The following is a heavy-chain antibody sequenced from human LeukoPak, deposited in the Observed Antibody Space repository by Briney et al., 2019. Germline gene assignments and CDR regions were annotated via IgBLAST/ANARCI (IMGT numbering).Heavy chain of an antibody. V-gene: IGHV3-74*01. CDR1: GFTLSNYW. J-gene: IGHJ4*02. CDR3: AREDSGAVALDY. CDR2: INSDGSST. Sequence: GGSLRLSCAASGFTLSNYWMHWVRQAPGKGLVWVSRINSDGSSTTYADSVKGRFTISRDNARNTLYLQMNSLRAEDTAVYYCAREDSGAVALDYWGQGALVTVSS. D-gene: IGHD6-19*01.